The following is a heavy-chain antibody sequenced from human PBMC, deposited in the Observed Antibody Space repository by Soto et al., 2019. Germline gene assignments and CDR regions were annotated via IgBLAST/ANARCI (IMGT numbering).Heavy chain of an antibody. CDR3: VRIRYQLPSSVLWLDP. V-gene: IGHV4-34*01. J-gene: IGHJ5*02. CDR2: INHVGGT. Sequence: SETLSLTCAVYGGFLSESYWTWIRQPPGKGLEWIGEINHVGGTNYNPSLKSRATMSVDTSQNQFSLRLISVTAADTAMYFCVRIRYQLPSSVLWLDPWGQGTPVTVSS. CDR1: GGFLSESY. D-gene: IGHD3-16*01.